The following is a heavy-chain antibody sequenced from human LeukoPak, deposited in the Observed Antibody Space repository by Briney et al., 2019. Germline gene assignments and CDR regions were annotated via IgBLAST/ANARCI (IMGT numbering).Heavy chain of an antibody. V-gene: IGHV4-38-2*02. J-gene: IGHJ4*02. D-gene: IGHD1-26*01. CDR3: ASLRERSYYARGFDY. CDR2: IFYSGST. CDR1: GYSLTSGYY. Sequence: SETLSLTCTVSGYSLTSGYYWGWIRQPPGKGLEWIGNIFYSGSTYYSPSLKSRITISVDTSKNQFSLKLSSVTAADTAVYYCASLRERSYYARGFDYWGQGTLVTVSS.